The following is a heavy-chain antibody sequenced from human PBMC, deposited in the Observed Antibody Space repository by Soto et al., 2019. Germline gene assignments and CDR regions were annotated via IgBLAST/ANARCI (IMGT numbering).Heavy chain of an antibody. V-gene: IGHV1-69*02. Sequence: QVQLVQSGAEVKKPGSSVKVSCKASGDSFSTYTISWVRQAPGQGLEWMGRIIPILGITNYAQKFQGRVTITADKSTSTAYMDLSSLRSEDTAVYFCASFHDYGEYWGQGTLVTVYS. J-gene: IGHJ4*02. CDR3: ASFHDYGEY. CDR2: IIPILGIT. CDR1: GDSFSTYT.